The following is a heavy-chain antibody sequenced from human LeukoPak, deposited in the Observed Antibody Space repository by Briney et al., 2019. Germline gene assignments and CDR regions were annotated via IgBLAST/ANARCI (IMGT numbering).Heavy chain of an antibody. CDR2: IIPIFGTA. J-gene: IGHJ5*02. D-gene: IGHD2-2*01. CDR1: GGTFSSYA. Sequence: ASVKVSCTASGGTFSSYAISWVRQAPGQGLEWMGGIIPIFGTANYAQKFQGRVTITADESTSTAYMELSSLRSEDTAVYYCARDVLSCSSTSCWTFDPWGQGTLLTVSS. CDR3: ARDVLSCSSTSCWTFDP. V-gene: IGHV1-69*13.